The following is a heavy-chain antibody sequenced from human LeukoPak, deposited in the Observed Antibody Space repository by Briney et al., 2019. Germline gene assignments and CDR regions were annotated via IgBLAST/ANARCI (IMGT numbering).Heavy chain of an antibody. J-gene: IGHJ4*02. CDR1: GYTFTSYG. Sequence: ASVKVSCKASGYTFTSYGISWVRQAPGQGLEWMGWINPNSGGTNYAQKFQGRVTMTRDTSISTAYMELSRLRSDDTAVYYCAKLMAGTDKLFDYWGQGTLVTVSS. D-gene: IGHD6-19*01. V-gene: IGHV1-2*02. CDR2: INPNSGGT. CDR3: AKLMAGTDKLFDY.